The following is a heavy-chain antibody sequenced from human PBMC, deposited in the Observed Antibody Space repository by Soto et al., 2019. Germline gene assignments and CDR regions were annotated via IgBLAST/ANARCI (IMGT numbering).Heavy chain of an antibody. CDR2: IWDDGSNK. V-gene: IGHV3-33*01. Sequence: QVQLVESGGGVVQPGRSLRLSCVASGFTFSTYGMHWVRQAPGKGLEWVAVIWDDGSNKYYADSGKGRFTISRDNSKNTLYLQMNSLRAEDTAVYYCARDSGYYFDYWGQGTLVTVSS. J-gene: IGHJ4*02. CDR1: GFTFSTYG. CDR3: ARDSGYYFDY.